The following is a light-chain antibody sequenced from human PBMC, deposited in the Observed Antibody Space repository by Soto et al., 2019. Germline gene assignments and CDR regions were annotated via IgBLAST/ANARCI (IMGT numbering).Light chain of an antibody. J-gene: IGKJ1*01. CDR2: GAS. Sequence: EIVLTQSPGTLSLSPGERATLSCRASQSVSSSYVAWYQQKPGQGPRLLIYGASSRATDIPDRFSGSGSGTDFTLTISRLEPEDFAVYYCQQYGSSPRTFGQGTKV. V-gene: IGKV3-20*01. CDR1: QSVSSSY. CDR3: QQYGSSPRT.